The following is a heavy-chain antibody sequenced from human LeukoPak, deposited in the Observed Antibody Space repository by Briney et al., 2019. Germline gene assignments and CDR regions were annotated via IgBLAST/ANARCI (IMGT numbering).Heavy chain of an antibody. CDR3: ARGSSGWGDRFDY. V-gene: IGHV4-34*01. D-gene: IGHD6-19*01. Sequence: SETLSLTCAVYGGSFSGYYWSWIRQPPGKGLEWIGEINHSGSTNYNPSLKSRVSISVDTSKNQFSLKLSSMTAADTAVYYCARGSSGWGDRFDYWGQGTLVTVSS. CDR2: INHSGST. CDR1: GGSFSGYY. J-gene: IGHJ4*02.